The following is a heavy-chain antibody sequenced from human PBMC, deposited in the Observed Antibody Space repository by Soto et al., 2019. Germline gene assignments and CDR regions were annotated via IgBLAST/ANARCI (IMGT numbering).Heavy chain of an antibody. CDR2: IDFDSSPI. V-gene: IGHV3-48*04. CDR3: GRGLGRGWFSL. Sequence: GGSLRLSCAGSGFTFSNYAMTWVRQAPGKGLEWLSYIDFDSSPIKYGDSVMGRFTVSRDNAKGSLYLQMNNLRPEDTAIYYCGRGLGRGWFSLWARGTSAPVSS. J-gene: IGHJ5*02. CDR1: GFTFSNYA.